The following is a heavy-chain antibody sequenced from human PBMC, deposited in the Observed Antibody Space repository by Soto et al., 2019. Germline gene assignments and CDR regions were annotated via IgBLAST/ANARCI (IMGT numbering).Heavy chain of an antibody. CDR1: GFNFNTYG. Sequence: QVQLVESGGGVVQPGTSLRLSCVASGFNFNTYGMHWVRQAPGKGLEWVAVIWFDESDNYYADSVKGRFTISRDSSKNTLYLHMNSLRDEDPAVYYCARNLRWEPQFDNWGQGTLVTVSS. J-gene: IGHJ4*02. CDR3: ARNLRWEPQFDN. D-gene: IGHD4-17*01. CDR2: IWFDESDN. V-gene: IGHV3-33*01.